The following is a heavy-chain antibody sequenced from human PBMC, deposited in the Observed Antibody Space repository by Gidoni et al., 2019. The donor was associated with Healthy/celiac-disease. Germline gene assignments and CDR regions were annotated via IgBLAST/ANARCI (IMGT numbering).Heavy chain of an antibody. D-gene: IGHD5-12*01. Sequence: QVQLQESGPGLVKPSETLSLTCTVSGGSVSSGSYYWSWIRQPPGKGLEWIGYIYYSGSTNYNPSLKSRVTISVDTSKNQFSLKLSSVTAADTAVYYCARERRDGYNLSGVGYWGQGTLVTVSS. J-gene: IGHJ4*02. V-gene: IGHV4-61*01. CDR2: IYYSGST. CDR3: ARERRDGYNLSGVGY. CDR1: GGSVSSGSYY.